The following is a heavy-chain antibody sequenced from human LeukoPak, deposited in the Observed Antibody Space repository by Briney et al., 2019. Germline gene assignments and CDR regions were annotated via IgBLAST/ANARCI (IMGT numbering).Heavy chain of an antibody. Sequence: GGSLRLSCAASGFTFSRYGMHWVRQAPGKGLEWVAVISYDGSNKYYEDSVKGRFTISRDNSKNTLYLQMNSLRAEDTAVYYCARDLRYSSGWSASGMDVWGKGTTVTISS. CDR2: ISYDGSNK. CDR1: GFTFSRYG. CDR3: ARDLRYSSGWSASGMDV. V-gene: IGHV3-30*03. D-gene: IGHD6-19*01. J-gene: IGHJ6*03.